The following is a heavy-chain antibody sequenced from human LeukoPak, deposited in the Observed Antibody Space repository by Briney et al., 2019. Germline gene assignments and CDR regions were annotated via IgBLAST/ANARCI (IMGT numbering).Heavy chain of an antibody. CDR1: GFTFSSYS. J-gene: IGHJ4*02. CDR3: ARDPYSSGWLTRGY. Sequence: PGGSLRLSCAASGFTFSSYSMNWVRQAPGKGLEWVSSISSSSSYIYYADSVKGRLTISRDNAKNSLYLQMNSLRAEDTAVYYCARDPYSSGWLTRGYWGQGTLVTVSS. D-gene: IGHD6-19*01. V-gene: IGHV3-21*01. CDR2: ISSSSSYI.